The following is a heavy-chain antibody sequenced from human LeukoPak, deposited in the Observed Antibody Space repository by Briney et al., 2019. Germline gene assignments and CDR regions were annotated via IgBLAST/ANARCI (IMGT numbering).Heavy chain of an antibody. CDR1: GGSISNSGYY. CDR2: IYYSGST. Sequence: SETLSLTRTVSGGSISNSGYYWGWIRQPPGKGLEWIGSIYYSGSTYYNPSLKSRVTISVDTSKNQFSLRLSSVTAADTAVYYCARRPRGYSNGFEYWGQGTLVTVSS. J-gene: IGHJ4*02. V-gene: IGHV4-39*01. D-gene: IGHD5-18*01. CDR3: ARRPRGYSNGFEY.